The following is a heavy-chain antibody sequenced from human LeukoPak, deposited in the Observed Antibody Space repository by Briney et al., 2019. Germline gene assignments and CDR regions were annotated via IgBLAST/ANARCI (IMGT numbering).Heavy chain of an antibody. D-gene: IGHD3-22*01. V-gene: IGHV1-69*04. Sequence: ASVKVSCKASGGTFSSYAISRVRQAPGQGLEWMGRIIPILGIANYAQKFQGRVTITADKSTSTAYMELSSLRSEDTAVYYCVDSSLYYYGMDVWGQGTTVTVSS. J-gene: IGHJ6*02. CDR3: VDSSLYYYGMDV. CDR2: IIPILGIA. CDR1: GGTFSSYA.